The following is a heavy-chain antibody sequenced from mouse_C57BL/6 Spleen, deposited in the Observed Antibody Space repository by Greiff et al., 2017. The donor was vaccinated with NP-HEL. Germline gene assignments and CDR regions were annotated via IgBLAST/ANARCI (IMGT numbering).Heavy chain of an antibody. V-gene: IGHV1-64*01. Sequence: QVQLQQSGAELVKPGASVKLSCKASGYTFTSYWMHWVKQRPGQGLEWIGMIHPNSGSTNYNEKFKSKATLTVDKSSSTAYMQLSSLTSEDSAVYYCARNLITTVVAPLGDYWGQGTTLTVSS. CDR1: GYTFTSYW. J-gene: IGHJ2*01. D-gene: IGHD1-1*01. CDR2: IHPNSGST. CDR3: ARNLITTVVAPLGDY.